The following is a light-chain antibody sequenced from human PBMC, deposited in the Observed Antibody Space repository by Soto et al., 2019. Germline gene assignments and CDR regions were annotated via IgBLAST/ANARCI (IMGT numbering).Light chain of an antibody. Sequence: QSVLTQPPSASGTPGQRVTISCSGSSSNVGTNHVNWYQQLPGTAPKLLIYSDNQRPSGVPDRFSGSKSGTSASLAISGLQSEDEADYYRATRDERLSGRVFGGGTKLTVL. CDR1: SSNVGTNH. CDR3: ATRDERLSGRV. J-gene: IGLJ3*02. V-gene: IGLV1-44*01. CDR2: SDN.